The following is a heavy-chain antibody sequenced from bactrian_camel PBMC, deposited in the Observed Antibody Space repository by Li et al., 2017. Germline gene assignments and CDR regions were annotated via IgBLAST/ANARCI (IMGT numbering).Heavy chain of an antibody. CDR2: IGRNGDA. J-gene: IGHJ7*01. V-gene: IGHV3S42*01. Sequence: QLVESGGGLAHPGGSLTLSCVASGFTFSVSRMTWVRQAPGKEREGVAVIGRNGDASYVDSVTGRFTISRNNAKDILYLQMTSLKVDDTAMYYCAAGLGRCTWYDMHHWGKGTQVTVS. CDR1: GFTFSVSR. D-gene: IGHD1*01.